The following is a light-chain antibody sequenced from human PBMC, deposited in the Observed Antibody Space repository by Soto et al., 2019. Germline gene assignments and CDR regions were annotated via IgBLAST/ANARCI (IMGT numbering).Light chain of an antibody. Sequence: DIQMTQSPSSLSAYVADRVTITCRASQSISTYLNWYRQKSGKAPELLSCDTSTLVRGVPPRFTCSGSGTDITLTTTSHQPEDYATYYCQQSYNTPQTFGEGTKVDIK. J-gene: IGKJ1*01. CDR1: QSISTY. CDR2: DTS. V-gene: IGKV1-39*01. CDR3: QQSYNTPQT.